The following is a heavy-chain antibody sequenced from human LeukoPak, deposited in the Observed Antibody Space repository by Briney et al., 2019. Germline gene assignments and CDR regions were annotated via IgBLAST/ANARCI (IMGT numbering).Heavy chain of an antibody. Sequence: SSETLSLTCAVYGGSFSGYYWTWIRQTPEKGLEWIGEMNPSGSTSYNPSLKSRVTISVDTSKNQFSLKLSSVTAADTAVYYCARGRQDVTMIVVVMTAVSYYLDVWGKGTTVTVS. D-gene: IGHD3-22*01. CDR2: MNPSGST. V-gene: IGHV4-34*01. J-gene: IGHJ6*03. CDR1: GGSFSGYY. CDR3: ARGRQDVTMIVVVMTAVSYYLDV.